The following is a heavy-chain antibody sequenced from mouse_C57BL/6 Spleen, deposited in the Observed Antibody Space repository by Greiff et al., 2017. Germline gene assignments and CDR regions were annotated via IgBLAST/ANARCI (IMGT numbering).Heavy chain of an antibody. CDR1: GYTFTDYY. Sequence: QVQLQQSGAELVRPGASVKLSCKASGYTFTDYYINWVKQRPGQGLEWIARIYPGSGNTYYNEKFKGKATLTAEKSSSTAYMQLSSLTSEDSAVYFSAREDYYGSRGDWYFDVWGTGTTVTVSS. V-gene: IGHV1-76*01. CDR3: AREDYYGSRGDWYFDV. D-gene: IGHD1-1*01. CDR2: IYPGSGNT. J-gene: IGHJ1*03.